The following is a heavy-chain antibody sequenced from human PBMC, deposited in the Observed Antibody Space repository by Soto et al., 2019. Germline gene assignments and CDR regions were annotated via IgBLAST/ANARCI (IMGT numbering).Heavy chain of an antibody. CDR3: AKDHSSSWYYFDY. CDR2: ISYDGSNK. D-gene: IGHD6-13*01. Sequence: GGSLRLSCAASGFTFSSYGMHWVRQAPGRGLEWVAFISYDGSNKYYADSVKGRFTISRDNSKNTLYLQMNSLRAEDTAVYYCAKDHSSSWYYFDYWGQGTLVTVSS. V-gene: IGHV3-30*18. CDR1: GFTFSSYG. J-gene: IGHJ4*02.